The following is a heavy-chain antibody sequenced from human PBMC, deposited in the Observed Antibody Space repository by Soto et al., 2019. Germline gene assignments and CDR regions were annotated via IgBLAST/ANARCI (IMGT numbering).Heavy chain of an antibody. CDR1: GMNFCGYW. J-gene: IGHJ4*02. CDR3: ATLSAPVDF. Sequence: PGGSLRLSCAASGMNFCGYWMHWVRQAPGKGLVWVSEINTDGTSTNYADSLKRRFTISRDKARDTLYLQMNSLSVEDTAVYYCATLSAPVDFWGQGTLVNVSS. D-gene: IGHD6-6*01. CDR2: INTDGTST. V-gene: IGHV3-74*01.